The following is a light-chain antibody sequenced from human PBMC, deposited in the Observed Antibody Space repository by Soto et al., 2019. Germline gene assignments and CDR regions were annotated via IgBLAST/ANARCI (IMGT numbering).Light chain of an antibody. CDR1: TSDIGTYDF. Sequence: QSALTQPASVSGSPGQSITISCTGTTSDIGTYDFVSWYQHHPGKAPKLLIFEVSHRPSGVPGRFSGSKSGNTASLTISGLQVEDEADYYCSSYTATNTLVVFGTGTKVTVL. CDR3: SSYTATNTLVV. V-gene: IGLV2-14*01. CDR2: EVS. J-gene: IGLJ1*01.